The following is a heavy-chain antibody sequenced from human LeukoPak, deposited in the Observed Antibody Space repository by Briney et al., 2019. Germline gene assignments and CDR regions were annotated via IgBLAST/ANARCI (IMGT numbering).Heavy chain of an antibody. CDR3: AKESVYSNYGLLVPFDY. D-gene: IGHD4-11*01. CDR1: GFTFSSYA. V-gene: IGHV3-23*01. CDR2: ISGSGGST. Sequence: PGGSLRLSCAASGFTFSSYAMSWVRQAPGKGLEWVSAISGSGGSTYYADSVKGRFTISRDNSKNTLYLQMNSLRAEDTAVYYCAKESVYSNYGLLVPFDYWGQGTLVTVSS. J-gene: IGHJ4*02.